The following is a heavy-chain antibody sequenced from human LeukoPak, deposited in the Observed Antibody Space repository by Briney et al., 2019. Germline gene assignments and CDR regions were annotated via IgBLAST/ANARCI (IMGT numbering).Heavy chain of an antibody. J-gene: IGHJ6*04. CDR3: AELGITMIGGV. Sequence: PGGSLRLSCAASGFTFSSYGMHWVRQAAGKGLEWVAVISYDGSNKYSADSVKGRFTISRDNAKNSLYLQMNSLRAEDTAVYYCAELGITMIGGVWGKGTTVTISS. V-gene: IGHV3-30*18. D-gene: IGHD3-10*02. CDR2: ISYDGSNK. CDR1: GFTFSSYG.